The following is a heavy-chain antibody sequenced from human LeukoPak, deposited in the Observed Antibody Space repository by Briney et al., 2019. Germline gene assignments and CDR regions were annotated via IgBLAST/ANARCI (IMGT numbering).Heavy chain of an antibody. J-gene: IGHJ6*03. CDR3: ARVPDESEMIFGVPSEYYYYYYMDV. Sequence: GGSLRLSCAASGFTFSSYSMNWVRQAPGKGLEWVSSISSSSSYIYYADSVKGRFTISRDNAKNSLYLQMNSLRAEDTAVYYCARVPDESEMIFGVPSEYYYYYYMDVWGKGTTVTVSS. V-gene: IGHV3-21*01. CDR1: GFTFSSYS. D-gene: IGHD3-3*01. CDR2: ISSSSSYI.